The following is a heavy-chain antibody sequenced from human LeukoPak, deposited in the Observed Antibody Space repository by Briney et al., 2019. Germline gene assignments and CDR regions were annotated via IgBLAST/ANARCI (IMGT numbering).Heavy chain of an antibody. J-gene: IGHJ6*03. CDR3: ARGTVPYYYYVDV. CDR2: IIPIFGRA. V-gene: IGHV1-69*01. CDR1: GGTFTSYA. Sequence: SVKVSCKASGGTFTSYAISWVRQAPGQGLEWMGGIIPIFGRANYAQKFQGRVTITADECTSTGYMELSSLRSEDTGVYYCARGTVPYYYYVDVWGKGTTVTVSS. D-gene: IGHD1-14*01.